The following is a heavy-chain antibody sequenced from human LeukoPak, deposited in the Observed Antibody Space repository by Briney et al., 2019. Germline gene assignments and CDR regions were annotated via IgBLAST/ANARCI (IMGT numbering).Heavy chain of an antibody. CDR3: ARMYCSGGSCYHYYYMDV. CDR1: GGSFSGYY. V-gene: IGHV4-59*01. Sequence: PSETLSLTCAVYGGSFSGYYWSWIRQPPGKGLEWIGYIYYSGSTNYNPSLKSRVTISVDTSKNQFSLKLSSVTAADTAVYYCARMYCSGGSCYHYYYMDVWGKGTTVTISS. J-gene: IGHJ6*03. D-gene: IGHD2-15*01. CDR2: IYYSGST.